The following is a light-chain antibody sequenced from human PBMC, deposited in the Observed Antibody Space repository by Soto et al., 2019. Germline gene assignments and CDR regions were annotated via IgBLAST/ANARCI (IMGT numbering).Light chain of an antibody. CDR2: GTS. J-gene: IGKJ1*01. CDR3: QHYNNWTRT. CDR1: QSVSSN. V-gene: IGKV3-15*01. Sequence: EIVMTQSPATLSVSPGERATLSCRSSQSVSSNLAWYQQKPGQAPRLLIYGTSTRATDIPARFSGSRSGTEFTLTISSLQSEDFAVYYCQHYNNWTRTFGQGTKVEI.